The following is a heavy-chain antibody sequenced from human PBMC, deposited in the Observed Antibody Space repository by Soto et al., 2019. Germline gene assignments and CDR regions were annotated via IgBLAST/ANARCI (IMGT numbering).Heavy chain of an antibody. J-gene: IGHJ4*02. V-gene: IGHV4-4*02. D-gene: IGHD6-13*01. Sequence: SETLSLTCAVSGGSISSSNWWSWVRQPPGKGLEWIGEIYHSGSTNYNPSLKSRVTISVDKSKNQFSLKLSSVTAADTAVYYCARDREQQLDRGFDYWGQGTLVTVSS. CDR1: GGSISSSNW. CDR3: ARDREQQLDRGFDY. CDR2: IYHSGST.